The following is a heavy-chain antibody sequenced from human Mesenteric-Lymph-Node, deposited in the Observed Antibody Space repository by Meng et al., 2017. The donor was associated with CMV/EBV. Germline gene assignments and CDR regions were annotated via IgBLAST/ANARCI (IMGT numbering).Heavy chain of an antibody. CDR2: IYHTGST. CDR3: TREAVGTMLRFFE. Sequence: SQTLSLTCAVSGDSISRGDFYWNWIRQPPGQGLEWIGYIYHTGSTHYNPSLKSRVTISVDTSKNQFSLKLTSVTAADTAVYYCTREAVGTMLRFFEWGPGNLVTVSS. V-gene: IGHV4-30-4*08. J-gene: IGHJ4*02. CDR1: GDSISRGDFY. D-gene: IGHD3-3*01.